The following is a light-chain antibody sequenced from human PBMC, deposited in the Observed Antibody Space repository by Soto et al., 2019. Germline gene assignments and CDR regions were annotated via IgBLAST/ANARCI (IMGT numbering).Light chain of an antibody. V-gene: IGKV3-11*01. CDR2: DAS. J-gene: IGKJ5*01. CDR3: QQRSNWPGKIT. CDR1: QSFSSY. Sequence: EIVLTPSPATLSLSPGERATVSCSASQSFSSYLAWYQQKPGQAPRLLIYDASNRATGIPARFSGSGSGTDFTLTISSLEPEDFAVYYCQQRSNWPGKITVGQGTRLEIK.